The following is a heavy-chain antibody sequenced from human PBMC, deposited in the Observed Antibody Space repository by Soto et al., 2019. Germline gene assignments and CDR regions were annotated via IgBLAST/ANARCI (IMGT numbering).Heavy chain of an antibody. D-gene: IGHD1-26*01. CDR2: IIPIFGTA. V-gene: IGHV1-69*13. CDR1: GGTFSSYA. CDR3: ARQVYSGSYLGFDY. Sequence: SVKVSCKASGGTFSSYAISWVRQAPGQGLEWMGGIIPIFGTANYAQKFQGRVTITADESTSTAYMELSSLRSEDTAVYYCARQVYSGSYLGFDYWGQGTLVTVSS. J-gene: IGHJ4*02.